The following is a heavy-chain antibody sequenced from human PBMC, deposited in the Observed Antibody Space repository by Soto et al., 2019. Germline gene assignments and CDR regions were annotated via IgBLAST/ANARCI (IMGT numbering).Heavy chain of an antibody. CDR3: TRGPVGGPSYCNVDM. CDR2: IGAAGDT. CDR1: GFPFSTYD. V-gene: IGHV3-13*01. J-gene: IGHJ6*03. Sequence: EVLLVESGGGLVQPGGSLRLSCAASGFPFSTYDMHWVRQSPGKGLEWISAIGAAGDTYYSDSMKGRLTISRDNAKSSLNRQMNSLSAGDSSVYYCTRGPVGGPSYCNVDMWGKGTTVIVSS. D-gene: IGHD2-15*01.